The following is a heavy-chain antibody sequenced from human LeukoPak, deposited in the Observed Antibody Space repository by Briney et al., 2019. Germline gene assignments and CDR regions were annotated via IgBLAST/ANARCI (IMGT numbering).Heavy chain of an antibody. D-gene: IGHD6-19*01. V-gene: IGHV4-30-2*01. CDR2: TYHSGSP. Sequence: SETLSLTCTVSGASVSSGGYYWSWVRQTPGKGLEWIGYTYHSGSPFHNPSLKSRVTISVDTSKNQFSLKLSSVTATDTAVYYCASTLRGGGPPNSGRFDYWGQGTLVTVSS. CDR1: GASVSSGGYY. CDR3: ASTLRGGGPPNSGRFDY. J-gene: IGHJ4*02.